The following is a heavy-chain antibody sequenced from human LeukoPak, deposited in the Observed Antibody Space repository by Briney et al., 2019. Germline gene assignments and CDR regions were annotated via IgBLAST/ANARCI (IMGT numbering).Heavy chain of an antibody. CDR3: ARHSSGYLSYFDY. J-gene: IGHJ4*02. V-gene: IGHV4-59*08. D-gene: IGHD3-22*01. CDR2: IYYRGST. Sequence: PSETLSLTCTVSGGSISSYHWSWIRQPPGKGLEWIGYIYYRGSTNYNPSLKSRVTISLDTSKNQFSLKVSSVTAADTAVYYCARHSSGYLSYFDYWGQGTLVPVSS. CDR1: GGSISSYH.